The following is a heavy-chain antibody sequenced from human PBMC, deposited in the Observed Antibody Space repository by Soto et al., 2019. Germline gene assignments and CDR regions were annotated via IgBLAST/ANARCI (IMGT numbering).Heavy chain of an antibody. J-gene: IGHJ6*02. CDR1: GFTFRSYS. Sequence: GGSLRLSCAASGFTFRSYSMNWVRQAPGKGLEWVSYISSSSSTIYYADSVKGRFTISRDNAKNSLYLQMNSLRDEDTAVYYCARGPRYSSSWYIGFVARMDVWGQGTTVTVSS. V-gene: IGHV3-48*02. CDR2: ISSSSSTI. D-gene: IGHD6-13*01. CDR3: ARGPRYSSSWYIGFVARMDV.